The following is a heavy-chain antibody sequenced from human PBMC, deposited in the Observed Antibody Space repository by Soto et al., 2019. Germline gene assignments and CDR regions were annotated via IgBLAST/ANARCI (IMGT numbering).Heavy chain of an antibody. CDR1: VDRVSSNRAA. J-gene: IGHJ2*01. CDR3: ARGIVVVIAESWYFDL. CDR2: TYYRSKWYN. D-gene: IGHD2-21*01. Sequence: QTLTLTCAISVDRVSSNRAASNWIRTTPSRGLEWLGRTYYRSKWYNDYAVSVKSRITINPDTSKNQFSLQLNSVTPEDTAVYYCARGIVVVIAESWYFDLWGRGTLVTVSS. V-gene: IGHV6-1*01.